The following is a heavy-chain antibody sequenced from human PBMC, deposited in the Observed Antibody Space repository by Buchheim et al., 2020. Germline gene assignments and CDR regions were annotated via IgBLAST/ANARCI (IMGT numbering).Heavy chain of an antibody. Sequence: QVQLVQSGAEVKKPGASVKVSCKASGYTFTSYYMHWVRQAPGQGLEWMGIINPSGGSTSYAQKFQGRVTMTRDPSTSTVYMELSSLRSEDTAVYYCARELTMIVVVVSATPKQNDAFDIWGQGT. J-gene: IGHJ3*02. CDR1: GYTFTSYY. CDR2: INPSGGST. D-gene: IGHD3-22*01. V-gene: IGHV1-46*01. CDR3: ARELTMIVVVVSATPKQNDAFDI.